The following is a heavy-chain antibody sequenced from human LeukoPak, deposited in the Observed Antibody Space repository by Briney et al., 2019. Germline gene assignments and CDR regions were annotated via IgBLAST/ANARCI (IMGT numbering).Heavy chain of an antibody. V-gene: IGHV3-7*01. CDR3: ARDSYYGGTQDY. CDR2: IKQDESEK. J-gene: IGHJ4*02. D-gene: IGHD4-23*01. Sequence: PGGSLRLSCVASGFTFSSDWMAWVRQAPGKGLEWVANIKQDESEKYYVDSVKGRFTISRDNARNSLYLQMNSLRAEDTAVYYCARDSYYGGTQDYWGQGTLVTVSS. CDR1: GFTFSSDW.